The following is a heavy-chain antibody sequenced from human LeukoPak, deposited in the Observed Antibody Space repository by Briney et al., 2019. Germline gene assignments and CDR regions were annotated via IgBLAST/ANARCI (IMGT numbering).Heavy chain of an antibody. D-gene: IGHD3-22*01. CDR3: ARDGPSMIVVVAHDAFDI. V-gene: IGHV3-33*01. Sequence: GGSLRLSCAASGFTFSSYGMHWVRQAPGKGLEWVAVIWYDGSNKYYADSVKGRFTISRDNSKNTLYLQMNSLRAEDTAVYYCARDGPSMIVVVAHDAFDIWGQGTMATVSS. CDR1: GFTFSSYG. CDR2: IWYDGSNK. J-gene: IGHJ3*02.